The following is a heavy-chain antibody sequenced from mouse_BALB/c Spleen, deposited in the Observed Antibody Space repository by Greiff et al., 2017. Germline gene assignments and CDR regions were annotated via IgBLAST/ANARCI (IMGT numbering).Heavy chain of an antibody. D-gene: IGHD2-4*01. J-gene: IGHJ3*01. CDR1: GFTFTEYY. CDR3: ARGTMSTTDFAY. Sequence: EVKLVESGGGLVQPGGSLRLSCATSGFTFTEYYMSWVRQPPGKALEWLGFIRSKVKGSTTEFSASVKGRFTISRDNSQSILYLQMNTLRAEDSATYYCARGTMSTTDFAYWGQGTLVTVSA. V-gene: IGHV7-3*02. CDR2: IRSKVKGSTT.